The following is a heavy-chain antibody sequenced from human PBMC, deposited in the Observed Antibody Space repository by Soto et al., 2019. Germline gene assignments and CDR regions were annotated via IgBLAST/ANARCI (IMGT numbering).Heavy chain of an antibody. CDR1: GGSISSYY. D-gene: IGHD4-4*01. Sequence: QVQLQESGPGLVKPSETLSLTCTVSGGSISSYYWSWIRQPPGKGLEWIGYIYYSGSTNYNPSLKSRVTISVDTSKNQFSLKLSSVTAADTAVYYCARAYYSNGGWVWFDPWGQGTLVTVSS. V-gene: IGHV4-59*01. CDR3: ARAYYSNGGWVWFDP. CDR2: IYYSGST. J-gene: IGHJ5*02.